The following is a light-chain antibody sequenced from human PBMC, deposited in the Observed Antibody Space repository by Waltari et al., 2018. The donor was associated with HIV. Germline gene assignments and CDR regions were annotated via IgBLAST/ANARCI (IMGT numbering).Light chain of an antibody. V-gene: IGLV1-40*01. Sequence: QSVLTQPPSLSGAPGQRVTIPCTGSSSNNGANFDVHWYQVLPGTAPKLLIFGNSNRPSGVPDRFSGSKSGTSASLAITGLQPEDEAEYFCQSFDNSLNGYVFGTGTTVIVL. J-gene: IGLJ1*01. CDR1: SSNNGANFD. CDR2: GNS. CDR3: QSFDNSLNGYV.